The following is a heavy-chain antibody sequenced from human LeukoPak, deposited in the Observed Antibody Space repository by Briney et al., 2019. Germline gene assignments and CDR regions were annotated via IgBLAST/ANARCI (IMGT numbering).Heavy chain of an antibody. CDR1: GGTFSSYA. Sequence: SVKGSCKTSGGTFSSYAISWVRQAPGHGLVWMGGVIPIFVAANYAQRFQGRVTITADKSTSTAYMELSRLRSEDTAVYYCARVKNNIDYDSSSWYAGPLVYWGQGTLVTVSS. D-gene: IGHD6-13*01. V-gene: IGHV1-69*06. CDR2: VIPIFVAA. CDR3: ARVKNNIDYDSSSWYAGPLVY. J-gene: IGHJ4*02.